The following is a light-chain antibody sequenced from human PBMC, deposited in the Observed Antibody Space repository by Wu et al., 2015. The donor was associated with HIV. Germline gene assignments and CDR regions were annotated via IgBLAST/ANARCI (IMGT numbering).Light chain of an antibody. CDR3: QQLSSFPLT. CDR1: QDIFTY. J-gene: IGKJ5*01. V-gene: IGKV1-13*02. CDR2: DAS. Sequence: AIQLTQSPSSLSASIGDRVNITCRASQDIFTYLAWYQQTPGKAPRVLIYDASTLQSGVSSRFSGSGSGADFTLTISGLQREDFAVYFCQQLSSFPLTFAKGHDWRL.